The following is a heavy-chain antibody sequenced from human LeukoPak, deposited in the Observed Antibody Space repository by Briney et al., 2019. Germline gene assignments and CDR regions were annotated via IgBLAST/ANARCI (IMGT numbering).Heavy chain of an antibody. CDR1: GFTFSSFG. CDR2: IWYDGSNK. V-gene: IGHV3-33*01. D-gene: IGHD2-8*01. Sequence: PGGSLRLSCAASGFTFSSFGMHWVRQAPGKGLEWVAIIWYDGSNKYYADSVKGRFTISRDNSRNTLFLQMSSLRADDTAMYCCARGMEFDPWGQGTLVTVSS. J-gene: IGHJ5*02. CDR3: ARGMEFDP.